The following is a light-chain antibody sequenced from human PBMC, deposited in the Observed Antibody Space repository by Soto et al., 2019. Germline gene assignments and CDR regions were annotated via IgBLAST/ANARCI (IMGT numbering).Light chain of an antibody. Sequence: DIQMTQSPPTLSASVGDRVTITCRAGQSLNRWLAWYQQKPGRAPKLLIYDVSTLQSGVPSRFSGSVCQGEVRVDISRLEPDDFATSYCERYTVLFRLGQGTKLHIK. CDR1: QSLNRW. V-gene: IGKV1-5*01. CDR2: DVS. CDR3: ERYTVLFR. J-gene: IGKJ2*01.